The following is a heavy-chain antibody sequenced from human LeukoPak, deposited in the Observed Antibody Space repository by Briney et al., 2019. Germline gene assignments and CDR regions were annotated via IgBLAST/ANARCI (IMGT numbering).Heavy chain of an antibody. CDR2: ISSDGSSK. CDR3: AREWENTAMAFDAFDI. Sequence: GGSLRLSCAASGFTFSSYGMHWVRQAPGKGLDWVALISSDGSSKYYADSVKGRFTISRDNSKNTLYLQMNSLRAEDTAVYYCAREWENTAMAFDAFDIWGQGTMVTVSS. V-gene: IGHV3-30*03. CDR1: GFTFSSYG. J-gene: IGHJ3*02. D-gene: IGHD5-18*01.